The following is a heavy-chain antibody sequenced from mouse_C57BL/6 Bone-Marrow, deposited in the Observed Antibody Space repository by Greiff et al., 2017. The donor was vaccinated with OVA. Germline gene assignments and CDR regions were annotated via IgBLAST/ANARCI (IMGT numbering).Heavy chain of an antibody. CDR2: ISSGGSYT. CDR1: GFTFSSYG. V-gene: IGHV5-6*01. J-gene: IGHJ3*01. Sequence: EVQLVESGGDLVKPGGSLKLSCAASGFTFSSYGMSWVRQTPDKRLEWVATISSGGSYTYYPDSVKGRFTISRDNAKNTLYLQMSSLKSEDTAMYYCARHEPYWGQGTLVTVSA. CDR3: ARHEPY.